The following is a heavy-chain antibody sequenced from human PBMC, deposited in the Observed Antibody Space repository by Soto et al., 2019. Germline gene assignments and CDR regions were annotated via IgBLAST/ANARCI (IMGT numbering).Heavy chain of an antibody. Sequence: QVQLVESGGGVVQPGRSLRLSCAASGFTFSSYGMHWVRQAPGKGLEWVAVISYDGSNKYYADSVKGRFTMTRDNSKNTLYLEMNSLRAEDTAVYYCAKDRRPNYYYGMDVWRQGTKVTVSS. CDR3: AKDRRPNYYYGMDV. CDR2: ISYDGSNK. V-gene: IGHV3-30*18. D-gene: IGHD6-25*01. CDR1: GFTFSSYG. J-gene: IGHJ6*02.